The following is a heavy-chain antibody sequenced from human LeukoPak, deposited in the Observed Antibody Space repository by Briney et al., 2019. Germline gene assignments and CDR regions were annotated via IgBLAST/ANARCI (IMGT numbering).Heavy chain of an antibody. CDR3: ARGLSTVTTPYYYMDV. D-gene: IGHD4-17*01. CDR1: GFTFSSYA. Sequence: GGSLRLSCAASGFTFSSYAMHWVRQAPGKGLEYVSAISSNGGSTYYANSVEGRFTISRDNSKNTLYLQTGSLRAEDMAVYYCARGLSTVTTPYYYMDVWGKGTTVTVSS. CDR2: ISSNGGST. J-gene: IGHJ6*03. V-gene: IGHV3-64*01.